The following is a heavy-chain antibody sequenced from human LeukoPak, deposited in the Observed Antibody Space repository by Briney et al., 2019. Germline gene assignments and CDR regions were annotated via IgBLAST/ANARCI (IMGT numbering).Heavy chain of an antibody. V-gene: IGHV3-21*06. D-gene: IGHD2-15*01. Sequence: PGGSLRLSCAASGFPFNTYTMNWVRQAPGQGLEWVSSISNDNNYIYYAESVKGRFTNSRDYAKSSLFLQMNSLRVEDTAVYYCAKGGSHFQHWGQGTLVTVSS. CDR2: ISNDNNYI. CDR1: GFPFNTYT. J-gene: IGHJ1*01. CDR3: AKGGSHFQH.